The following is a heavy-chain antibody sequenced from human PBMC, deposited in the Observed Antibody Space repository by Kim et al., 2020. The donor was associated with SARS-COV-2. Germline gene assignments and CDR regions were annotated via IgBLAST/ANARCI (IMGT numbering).Heavy chain of an antibody. CDR1: GGSFSGYY. D-gene: IGHD6-13*01. Sequence: SETLSLTCAVYGGSFSGYYWSWIRQPPGKGLEWIGEINHSGSTNYNPSLKSRVTISVDTSKNQFSLKLSSVTAADTAVYYCARGSSSWYQMFTRRFDPWG. J-gene: IGHJ5*02. V-gene: IGHV4-34*01. CDR2: INHSGST. CDR3: ARGSSSWYQMFTRRFDP.